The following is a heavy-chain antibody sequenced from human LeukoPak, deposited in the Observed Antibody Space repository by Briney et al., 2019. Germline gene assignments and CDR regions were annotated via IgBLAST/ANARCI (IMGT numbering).Heavy chain of an antibody. CDR1: GGSISSGSYY. Sequence: SETLSLTCTVSGGSISSGSYYWSWIRQPAGKGLEWIGRIYTSGSTNYNPSLKSRVTISVDTSKNQFSLKLSSVTAADTAVYYCARDGPEWSPDYWGQGTLVTVSS. CDR2: IYTSGST. D-gene: IGHD3-3*01. V-gene: IGHV4-61*02. J-gene: IGHJ4*02. CDR3: ARDGPEWSPDY.